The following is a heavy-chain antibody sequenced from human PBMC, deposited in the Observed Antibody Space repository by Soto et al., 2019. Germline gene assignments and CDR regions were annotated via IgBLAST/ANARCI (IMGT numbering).Heavy chain of an antibody. J-gene: IGHJ6*02. CDR1: GGSISSGGYS. V-gene: IGHV4-30-2*01. CDR2: IYHSGST. CDR3: ARRSQTYYYGMDV. Sequence: PSETLSLTCAVSGGSISSGGYSWSWIRQPPGKGLEWIGYIYHSGSTYYNPSLKSRVTISVDRSKNQFSLKLSSVTAADTAVYYCARRSQTYYYGMDVWGQGTTVTVYS.